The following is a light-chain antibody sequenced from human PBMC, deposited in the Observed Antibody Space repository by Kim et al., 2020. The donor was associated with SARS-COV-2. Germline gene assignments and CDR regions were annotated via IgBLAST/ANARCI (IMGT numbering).Light chain of an antibody. J-gene: IGKJ1*01. CDR3: HQYNSYSWT. Sequence: APVGDRVPITRSGRQSISSCLDWDQQKPGKAPKLLIYDAYRMDSGVPQRFSGSGSGTEFTLTISRLQPDDFAAYYCHQYNSYSWTFGQGTPVEIK. V-gene: IGKV1-5*01. CDR1: QSISSC. CDR2: DAY.